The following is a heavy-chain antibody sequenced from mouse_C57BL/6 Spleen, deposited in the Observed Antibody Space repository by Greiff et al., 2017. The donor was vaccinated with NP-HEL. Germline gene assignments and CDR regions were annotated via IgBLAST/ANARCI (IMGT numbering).Heavy chain of an antibody. CDR1: GFSLTSYG. CDR3: ARNYLYYFDY. D-gene: IGHD5-1*01. Sequence: QVQLKESGPGLVQPSQSLSITCTVSGFSLTSYGVHWVRQSPGKGLEWLGVIWSGGSTDYNAAFISRLSISKDNSKSQVFFKMNSLQADDTAIDYCARNYLYYFDYWGQGTTLTVSS. J-gene: IGHJ2*01. V-gene: IGHV2-2*01. CDR2: IWSGGST.